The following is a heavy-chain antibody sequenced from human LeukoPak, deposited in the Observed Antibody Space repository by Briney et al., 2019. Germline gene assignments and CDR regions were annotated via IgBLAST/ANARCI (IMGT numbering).Heavy chain of an antibody. J-gene: IGHJ2*01. CDR2: LYSGADT. V-gene: IGHV3-53*01. CDR1: GFSVGSKY. CDR3: ARVGDHYHWYFDL. Sequence: PGGSLRPSCEASGFSVGSKYMNWVRQAPGKGLEWVSILYSGADTYYADSVKGRFTISRDNSKNTLFLQMNSLRADDTAVYYCARVGDHYHWYFDLWGRGTRVSVSS. D-gene: IGHD3-10*01.